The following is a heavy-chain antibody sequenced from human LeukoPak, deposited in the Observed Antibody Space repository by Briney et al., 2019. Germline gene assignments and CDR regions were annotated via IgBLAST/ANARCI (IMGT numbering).Heavy chain of an antibody. CDR1: GGSISSYY. J-gene: IGHJ3*02. Sequence: SETLSLTCTVSGGSISSYYWSWIRQPPGKGLEWIGYIYYSGSTNYNPSLKSQVTISVDTSKNQFSLKLSSVTAADTAVYYCARDRPGGTRPDGAFDIWGQGTMVTVSS. CDR3: ARDRPGGTRPDGAFDI. V-gene: IGHV4-59*01. CDR2: IYYSGST. D-gene: IGHD6-6*01.